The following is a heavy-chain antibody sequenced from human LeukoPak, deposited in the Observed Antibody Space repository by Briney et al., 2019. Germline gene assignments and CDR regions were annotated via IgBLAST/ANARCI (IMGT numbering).Heavy chain of an antibody. CDR1: GGSISSSSYY. CDR3: ARQSPYYDILTGYLDY. Sequence: SETLSLTCTVSGGSISSSSYYWGWIRQPPGKGLEWIGSIYYSGSTYYNPSLKSRVTISVDTPKNQFSLKLSSVTAADTAVYYCARQSPYYDILTGYLDYWGQGTLVTVSS. J-gene: IGHJ4*02. CDR2: IYYSGST. D-gene: IGHD3-9*01. V-gene: IGHV4-39*01.